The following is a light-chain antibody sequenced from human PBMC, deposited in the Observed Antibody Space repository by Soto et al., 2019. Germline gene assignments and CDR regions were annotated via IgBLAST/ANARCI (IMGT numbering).Light chain of an antibody. CDR3: QQYGSSPYT. Sequence: EIALTQSPGTLSLSPGERATLSCRASQSVSNSYLAWYQQKPGPAPRLLIYGASSRATGIPDRFSGSGSGTDFTLTIARLEPEDFAVYYCQQYGSSPYTFGQGTELEIK. V-gene: IGKV3-20*01. J-gene: IGKJ2*01. CDR1: QSVSNSY. CDR2: GAS.